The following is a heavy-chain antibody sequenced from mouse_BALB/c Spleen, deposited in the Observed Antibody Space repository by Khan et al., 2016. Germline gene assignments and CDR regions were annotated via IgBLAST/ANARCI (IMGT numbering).Heavy chain of an antibody. D-gene: IGHD2-14*01. Sequence: QIQLVQSGPELKKPGETVKISCKASGYTFTDYVMSWVKQAPGKGLKWMGWIKTYTGEPIYVDDFKGRFAFSLETSASTAYLQINNLKNEDMATYFCARGGRYDVGNFDYWGQGTTLRVSS. CDR1: GYTFTDYV. CDR2: IKTYTGEP. CDR3: ARGGRYDVGNFDY. V-gene: IGHV9-1*02. J-gene: IGHJ2*01.